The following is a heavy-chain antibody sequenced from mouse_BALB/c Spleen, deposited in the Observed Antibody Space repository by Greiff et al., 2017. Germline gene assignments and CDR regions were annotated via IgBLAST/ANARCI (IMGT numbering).Heavy chain of an antibody. Sequence: VKLMESGPGLVAPSQSLSITCTVSGFSLTSYGVHWVRQPPGKGLEWLGVIWAGGSTNYNSALMSRLSISKDNSKSQVFLKMNSLQTDDTAMYYCARGALLRLLFAYWGQGTLVTVSA. CDR2: IWAGGST. CDR1: GFSLTSYG. D-gene: IGHD1-2*01. V-gene: IGHV2-9*02. J-gene: IGHJ3*01. CDR3: ARGALLRLLFAY.